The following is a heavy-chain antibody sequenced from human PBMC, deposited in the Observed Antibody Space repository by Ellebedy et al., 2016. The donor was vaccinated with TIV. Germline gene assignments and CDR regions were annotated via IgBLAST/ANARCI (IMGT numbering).Heavy chain of an antibody. CDR1: GFTFSSYA. V-gene: IGHV3-23*01. CDR3: AKERGYYGSGSYYPAFDI. Sequence: GESLKISXAASGFTFSSYAMSWVRQAPGKGLEWVSAISGSGGSTYYADSVKGRFTISRDNSKNTLYLQMNSLRAEDTAVYYCAKERGYYGSGSYYPAFDIWGQGTMVTVSS. J-gene: IGHJ3*02. CDR2: ISGSGGST. D-gene: IGHD3-10*01.